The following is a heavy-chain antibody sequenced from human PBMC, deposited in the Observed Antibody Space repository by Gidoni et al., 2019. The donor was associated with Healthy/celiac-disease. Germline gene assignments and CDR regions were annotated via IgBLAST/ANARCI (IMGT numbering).Heavy chain of an antibody. D-gene: IGHD4-17*01. V-gene: IGHV3-48*03. J-gene: IGHJ4*02. Sequence: EVQLVESGGGLVQPGGSLRLSCAASGFTFSSYEMNWVRQAPGKGLEWVSYISSSCSNIYHGGYVKGPFHILREQGKELPFLQIYRLGGEDTGGYYCARDQGATTVRAPPLWGQGTLVTVSS. CDR2: ISSSCSNI. CDR3: ARDQGATTVRAPPL. CDR1: GFTFSSYE.